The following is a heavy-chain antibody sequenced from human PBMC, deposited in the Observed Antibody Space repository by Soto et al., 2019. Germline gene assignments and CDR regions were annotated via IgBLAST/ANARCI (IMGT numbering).Heavy chain of an antibody. CDR2: ISWNSGSI. J-gene: IGHJ3*02. D-gene: IGHD2-15*01. CDR1: GFTFDDYA. Sequence: GGSLRLSCAASGFTFDDYAMHWVRQAPGKGLEWVSGISWNSGSIGYADSVKGRFTISRDNAKNSLYLQMNSLRAEDTALYYCAKDIGWVVVAATRGMRGAFDIWGQGTMVTVSS. CDR3: AKDIGWVVVAATRGMRGAFDI. V-gene: IGHV3-9*01.